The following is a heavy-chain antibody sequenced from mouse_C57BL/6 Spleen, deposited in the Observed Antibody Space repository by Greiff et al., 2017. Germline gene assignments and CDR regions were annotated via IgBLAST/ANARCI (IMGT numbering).Heavy chain of an antibody. D-gene: IGHD1-1*01. CDR1: GYTFPSYW. CDR2: IHPNSGST. V-gene: IGHV1-64*01. J-gene: IGHJ1*03. CDR3: ARRYGSSLSYWYFDV. Sequence: QVQLQQPGAELVKPGASVKLSCKASGYTFPSYWMHWVKPRPGQGLEGIGMIHPNSGSTNYNEKFKIKATLTVDKFSSTAYMQLSSLTSEDSAVYYCARRYGSSLSYWYFDVWGTGTTVTVSS.